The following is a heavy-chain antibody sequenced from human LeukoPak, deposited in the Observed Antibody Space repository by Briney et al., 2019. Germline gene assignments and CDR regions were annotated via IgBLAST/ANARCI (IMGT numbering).Heavy chain of an antibody. CDR2: IYSGGTT. CDR3: ARVDTVMAYYFDL. V-gene: IGHV3-53*04. Sequence: GGSLGLSCTASGFTVSTNCMTWVRQAPGKGLEWVSTIYSGGTTYYADSVMGRFTISRHNSRNTLYLQMNSLRAEDTAVYYCARVDTVMAYYFDLWGQGTLVTVS. J-gene: IGHJ4*02. CDR1: GFTVSTNC. D-gene: IGHD5-18*01.